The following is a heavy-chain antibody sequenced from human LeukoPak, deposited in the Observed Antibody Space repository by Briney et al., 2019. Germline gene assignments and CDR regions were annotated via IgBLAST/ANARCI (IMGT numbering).Heavy chain of an antibody. V-gene: IGHV3-23*01. J-gene: IGHJ4*02. CDR3: AREEGSGSFYYFDY. CDR1: GFTFNGYA. CDR2: ISDSGDNT. Sequence: GGSLRLSYAASGFTFNGYAMNWVRQAPGKGLEWVSAISDSGDNTYYADSVRGRFTISSDNSMNTLYLQMNTLRAEDTAVYYCAREEGSGSFYYFDYWGQGTLVTVSA. D-gene: IGHD3-22*01.